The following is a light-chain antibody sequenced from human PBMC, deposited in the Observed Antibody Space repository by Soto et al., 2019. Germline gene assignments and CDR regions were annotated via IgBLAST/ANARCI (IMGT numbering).Light chain of an antibody. CDR2: EVS. Sequence: QTALSQPAAVSVSPEHSITISRTGTSVDVGGYYYVSWYQQLLGKSTKLIISEVSNRPSGVSNRFSGSKSGNTASLTISGLQAEDDADYYCSSDTAGGTIVGTGTKVTVL. V-gene: IGLV2-14*01. CDR1: SVDVGGYYY. CDR3: SSDTAGGTI. J-gene: IGLJ1*01.